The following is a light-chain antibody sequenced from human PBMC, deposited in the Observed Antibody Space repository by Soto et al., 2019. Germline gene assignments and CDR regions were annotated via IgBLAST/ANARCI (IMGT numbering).Light chain of an antibody. CDR1: QSVSSY. J-gene: IGKJ4*01. CDR2: DAS. V-gene: IGKV3-11*01. Sequence: EIVLTQSPATLSLSPGERATLSCRASQSVSSYLAWYQQKPGQAPRLLIYDASNRATGIPARFSGSGSGTDFTLTISSLEPEDFAVHYCQQRSNWLLTFGGGTKVDIK. CDR3: QQRSNWLLT.